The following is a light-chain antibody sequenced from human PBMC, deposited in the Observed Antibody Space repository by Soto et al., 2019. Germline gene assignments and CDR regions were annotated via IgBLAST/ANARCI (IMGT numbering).Light chain of an antibody. CDR2: GAS. CDR3: QQYDRSPVT. V-gene: IGKV3-20*01. J-gene: IGKJ1*01. Sequence: EIVLTQSPGTLSLSPGERATLSCRASQSVSSSYLAWYQQKPGQAPRLLIYGASSRATGIPDRFSGSGSGLNFTLTISRLEPEDLAVYYYQQYDRSPVTFGQGTKVEIK. CDR1: QSVSSSY.